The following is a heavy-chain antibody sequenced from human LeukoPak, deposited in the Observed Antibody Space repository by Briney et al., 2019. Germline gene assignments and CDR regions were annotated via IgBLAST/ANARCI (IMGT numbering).Heavy chain of an antibody. D-gene: IGHD1-26*01. V-gene: IGHV3-21*01. Sequence: GGSLRLSCAASGFTFNSFSMNWVRQAPGKGLEWVSSISSSSSYKYYADSVEGRFTISRDNAKKSLYLQMNSLRAEDTAVYYCGRAVGGNVFDYWGQGTQVTVAS. CDR1: GFTFNSFS. J-gene: IGHJ4*02. CDR2: ISSSSSYK. CDR3: GRAVGGNVFDY.